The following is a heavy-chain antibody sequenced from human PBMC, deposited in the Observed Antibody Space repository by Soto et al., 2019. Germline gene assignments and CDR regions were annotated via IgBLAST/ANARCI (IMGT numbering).Heavy chain of an antibody. CDR2: INAGNGNT. D-gene: IGHD3-22*01. Sequence: ASVKVSCKASGYTFTSYAMHWVRQAPGQRLEWMGWINAGNGNTKYSQKFKGRVTITRDTSASTAYMELSSLRSEDTAVYYCASSYYYDSSGYSSLYYYYGMDVWGQGTTVTVSS. J-gene: IGHJ6*02. CDR3: ASSYYYDSSGYSSLYYYYGMDV. CDR1: GYTFTSYA. V-gene: IGHV1-3*01.